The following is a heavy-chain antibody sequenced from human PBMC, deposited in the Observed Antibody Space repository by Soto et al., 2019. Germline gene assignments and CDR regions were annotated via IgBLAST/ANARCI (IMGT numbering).Heavy chain of an antibody. CDR3: ARKGGYCSGGSCYGSRWFDP. V-gene: IGHV4-34*01. Sequence: PSETLSLTCAVYGGSFSGYYWSWIRQPPGKGLEWIGEINHSGSTNYNPSLKSRVTISVDTSKNQFSLKLSSVTAADTAVYYCARKGGYCSGGSCYGSRWFDPWGQGTMVTVYS. D-gene: IGHD2-15*01. CDR2: INHSGST. J-gene: IGHJ5*02. CDR1: GGSFSGYY.